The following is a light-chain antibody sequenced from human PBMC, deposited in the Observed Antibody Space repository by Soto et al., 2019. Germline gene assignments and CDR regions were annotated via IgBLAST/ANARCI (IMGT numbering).Light chain of an antibody. V-gene: IGKV1-39*01. CDR2: AAS. CDR3: QQSYSTTRT. J-gene: IGKJ1*01. CDR1: QSISSD. Sequence: DIQRTQSPSSMSASVGYRVTITCGASQSISSDLNWYQQKPGKAPKVLIYAASTLQSGVPSRFSGSGSGTDFTLTISSLQTEDFATYYCQQSYSTTRTFGQGTKVDIK.